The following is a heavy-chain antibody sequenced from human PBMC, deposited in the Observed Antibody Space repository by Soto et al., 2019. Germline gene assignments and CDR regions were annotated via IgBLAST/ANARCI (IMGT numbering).Heavy chain of an antibody. CDR3: AKEPPGSSGWSYYFDY. Sequence: GGSLRLSCAASGFTFSSYGMHWVRQAPGKGLEWVAVISYDGSNKYYADSVKGRFTISRDNSKNTLYLQMNSLRAEDTAVYYCAKEPPGSSGWSYYFDYWGQGTLVTVSS. V-gene: IGHV3-30*18. CDR2: ISYDGSNK. D-gene: IGHD6-19*01. CDR1: GFTFSSYG. J-gene: IGHJ4*02.